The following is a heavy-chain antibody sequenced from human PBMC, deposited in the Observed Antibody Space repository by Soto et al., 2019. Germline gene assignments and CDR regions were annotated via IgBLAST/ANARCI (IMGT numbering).Heavy chain of an antibody. CDR2: INAGNGNT. D-gene: IGHD7-27*01. V-gene: IGHV1-3*01. J-gene: IGHJ3*02. CDR1: GYTFTSYA. CDR3: ASARLGRWAFDI. Sequence: QVQLVQSGAEVKKPGASVKVSSKASGYTFTSYAMHWVRQAPGQRLEWMGWINAGNGNTKYSQKFQGRVTITRDTSASTAYMELSSLRSEDTAVYYCASARLGRWAFDIWGQGTMVTVSS.